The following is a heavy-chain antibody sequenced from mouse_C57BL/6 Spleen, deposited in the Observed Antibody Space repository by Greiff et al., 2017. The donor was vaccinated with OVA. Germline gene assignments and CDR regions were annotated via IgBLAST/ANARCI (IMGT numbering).Heavy chain of an antibody. D-gene: IGHD2-5*01. V-gene: IGHV1-80*01. Sequence: QVQLKESGAELVKPGASVKISCKASGYAFSSYWMNWVKQRPGKGLEWIGQIYPGDGDTNYNGKFKGKATLTADKSSSTAYMQLSSLTSEDSAVYFCARGDYSNGACFAYWSQGTLVTVSA. CDR3: ARGDYSNGACFAY. J-gene: IGHJ3*01. CDR2: IYPGDGDT. CDR1: GYAFSSYW.